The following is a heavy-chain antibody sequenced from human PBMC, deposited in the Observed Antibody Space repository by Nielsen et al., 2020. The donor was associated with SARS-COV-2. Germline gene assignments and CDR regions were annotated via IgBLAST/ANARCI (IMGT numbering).Heavy chain of an antibody. D-gene: IGHD4-11*01. CDR2: ISYDGSNK. Sequence: GSLRLSCAASGFTFSSYGMHWVRQAPGKGLEWVAVISYDGSNKYYADSVKGRFTISRDNSKNTLYLQMNSLRAEDTAVYYCAKYSASNQIDYYYYGMDVWGQGTTVTVSS. CDR1: GFTFSSYG. CDR3: AKYSASNQIDYYYYGMDV. J-gene: IGHJ6*02. V-gene: IGHV3-30*18.